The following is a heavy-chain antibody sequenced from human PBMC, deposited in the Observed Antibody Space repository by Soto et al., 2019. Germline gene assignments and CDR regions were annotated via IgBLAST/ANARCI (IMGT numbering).Heavy chain of an antibody. CDR3: ARVLVAATHYYYYMDV. Sequence: SETLSLTCAVYGGSFSGYYWSWIRQPPGKGLEWIGEINHSGSTNYNPSLKSRVTISVDTSKNQFSLKLSSVTAADTAVYYCARVLVAATHYYYYMDVWGKGTTVTVSS. V-gene: IGHV4-34*01. D-gene: IGHD2-15*01. J-gene: IGHJ6*03. CDR1: GGSFSGYY. CDR2: INHSGST.